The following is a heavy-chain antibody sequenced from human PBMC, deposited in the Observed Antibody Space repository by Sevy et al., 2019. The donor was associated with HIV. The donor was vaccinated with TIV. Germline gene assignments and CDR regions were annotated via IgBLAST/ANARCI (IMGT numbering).Heavy chain of an antibody. CDR2: IWSDGAYQ. CDR1: GFTFSNYA. J-gene: IGHJ4*02. V-gene: IGHV3-33*01. CDR3: ARGGYYYDNAAYYALDS. Sequence: GRCLRLSCAATGFTFSNYAMHWVRQAPGKGMEWVAIIWSDGAYQYHGDSVKGRFTISRDNSKNTLYLQMNNVRVEDTAVYYCARGGYYYDNAAYYALDSWGQGTLVTVSS. D-gene: IGHD3-22*01.